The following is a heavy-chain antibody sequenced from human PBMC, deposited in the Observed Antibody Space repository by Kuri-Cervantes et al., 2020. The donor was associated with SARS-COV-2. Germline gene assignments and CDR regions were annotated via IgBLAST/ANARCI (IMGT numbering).Heavy chain of an antibody. CDR1: ECTYSSYW. Sequence: GGSPKITCPAYECTYSSYWMSWVGQAPGRGLEWVANIMPDGSDTYYVDSVKGRFTASRDNAKNSLYLQMNSLRGEDTAVYYCARGNDFWNGHSAPFYYMDVWGKGTTVTVSS. V-gene: IGHV3-7*03. CDR2: IMPDGSDT. J-gene: IGHJ6*03. CDR3: ARGNDFWNGHSAPFYYMDV. D-gene: IGHD3-3*01.